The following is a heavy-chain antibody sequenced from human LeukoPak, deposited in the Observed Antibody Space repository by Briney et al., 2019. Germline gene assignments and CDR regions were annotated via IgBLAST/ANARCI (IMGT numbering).Heavy chain of an antibody. CDR1: GFTFSSYG. Sequence: PGGSLRLSCAASGFTFSSYGMHWVRQAPGKGLEWVAVIWYDGSNKYYTDSVKGRFTISRDNSKNTLYLQMNSLRAEDTAVYYCARHRGSGYLNWLDPWGQGTLVTVSS. V-gene: IGHV3-33*01. D-gene: IGHD3-22*01. J-gene: IGHJ5*02. CDR3: ARHRGSGYLNWLDP. CDR2: IWYDGSNK.